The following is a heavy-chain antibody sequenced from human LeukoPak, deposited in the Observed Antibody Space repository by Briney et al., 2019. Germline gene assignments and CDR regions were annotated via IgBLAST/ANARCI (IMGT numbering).Heavy chain of an antibody. Sequence: ASVKVSCKTSGYTFTDYGISWVRQAPGQGLEWMGWISTYNGNTNYAQKFQGRVTMTTDTSTSTAYMELRSLRSDDTAVYYCARLVVPVPIPRYYYYYMDVWGTGATVTVSS. D-gene: IGHD2-2*02. CDR3: ARLVVPVPIPRYYYYYMDV. CDR2: ISTYNGNT. CDR1: GYTFTDYG. V-gene: IGHV1-18*01. J-gene: IGHJ6*03.